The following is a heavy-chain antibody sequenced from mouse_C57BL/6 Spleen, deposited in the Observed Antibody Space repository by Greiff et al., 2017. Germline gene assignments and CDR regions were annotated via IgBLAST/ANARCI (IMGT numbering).Heavy chain of an antibody. CDR3: ARSELFAY. CDR2: INPNNGGT. CDR1: GYTFTDYY. Sequence: EVKVVESGPELVKPGASVKISCKASGYTFTDYYMNWVKQSHGKSLEWIGDINPNNGGTSYNQKFKGKATLTVDKSSSTAYMELRSLTSEDSAVYYCARSELFAYWGQGTLVTVSA. V-gene: IGHV1-26*01. J-gene: IGHJ3*01.